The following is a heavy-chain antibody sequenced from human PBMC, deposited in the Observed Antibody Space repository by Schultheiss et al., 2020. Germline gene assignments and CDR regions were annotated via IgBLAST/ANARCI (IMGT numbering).Heavy chain of an antibody. CDR1: GGSISSGDYY. D-gene: IGHD6-13*01. V-gene: IGHV4-61*08. Sequence: SETLSLTCTVSGGSISSGDYYWSWIRQPPGKGLEWIGRIYTSGSTSYNPSLKSRVTISVDRSKNQFSLKLSSVTAADTAVYYCAKGAAGAADYWGQGTLVTVSS. J-gene: IGHJ4*02. CDR2: IYTSGST. CDR3: AKGAAGAADY.